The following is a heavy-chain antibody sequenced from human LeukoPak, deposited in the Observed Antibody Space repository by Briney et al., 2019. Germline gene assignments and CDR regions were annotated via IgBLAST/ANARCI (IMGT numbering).Heavy chain of an antibody. CDR2: VYYTGST. CDR1: RGSINNYF. CDR3: ARRARAEADTSPDNWIDP. V-gene: IGHV4-59*08. D-gene: IGHD6-13*01. Sequence: SETLSLTRSVSRGSINNYFWNWLRPPPARGLEWIGHVYYTGSTRYNPSLKSRVFISIDTSMNQFSLKLRSVTAADTAVYYCARRARAEADTSPDNWIDPWGQGTLVTVSS. J-gene: IGHJ5*02.